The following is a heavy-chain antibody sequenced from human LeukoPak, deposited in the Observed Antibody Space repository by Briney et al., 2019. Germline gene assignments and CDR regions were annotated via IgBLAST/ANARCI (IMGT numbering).Heavy chain of an antibody. CDR3: AKDLVGATRDRYFDY. Sequence: GGSLRLSYAASGFTFSSYAMSWVRQAPGKGLEWVSAISGSGGSTYYADSVKGRFTISRDNSKNTLYLQMNSLRAEDTAVYYCAKDLVGATRDRYFDYWGQGTLVTVSS. D-gene: IGHD1-26*01. CDR2: ISGSGGST. CDR1: GFTFSSYA. J-gene: IGHJ4*02. V-gene: IGHV3-23*01.